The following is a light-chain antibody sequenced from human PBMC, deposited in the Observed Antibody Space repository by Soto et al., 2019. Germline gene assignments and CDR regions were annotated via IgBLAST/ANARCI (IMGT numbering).Light chain of an antibody. Sequence: IQMTQSPSSLSASVGDRVTITCQASLDVANYLNWYQQKPGKAPRLLIFDASNLETGVPSRFSGSGSRTDFTFTISSLQPEDIATYYCQQYDNLPYTFGQGTKVEIK. J-gene: IGKJ2*01. CDR3: QQYDNLPYT. CDR1: LDVANY. V-gene: IGKV1-33*01. CDR2: DAS.